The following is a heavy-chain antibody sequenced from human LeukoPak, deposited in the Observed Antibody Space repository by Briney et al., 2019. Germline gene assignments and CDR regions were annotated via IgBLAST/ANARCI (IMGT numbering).Heavy chain of an antibody. D-gene: IGHD3-10*01. J-gene: IGHJ4*02. CDR3: AGVYLRWIDY. CDR2: MNPNCGNT. V-gene: IGHV1-8*03. CDR1: GYTFTSYD. Sequence: ASVKVSCKASGYTFTSYDINWVRQAPGQGLEWMGWMNPNCGNTDYAQKFQGRVTITRNTSKSTAYMELSSLRSEDTAVYYCAGVYLRWIDYWGQGTLVTVSS.